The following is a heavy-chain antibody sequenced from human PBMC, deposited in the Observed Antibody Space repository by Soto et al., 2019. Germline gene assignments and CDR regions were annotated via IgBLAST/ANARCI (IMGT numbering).Heavy chain of an antibody. CDR1: GFSFTTAGVA. CDR2: IYYNDDR. CDR3: AHSDGGYEIIYFDF. J-gene: IGHJ4*02. Sequence: SGPTLVNPTQTLTLTCTFSGFSFTTAGVAVGWIRQPPGGALEWLTLIYYNDDRRFRPSLKTRLTITGDTSKNQVVLSLTNVDPGDTATYFCAHSDGGYEIIYFDFWGQGIPVTVSA. D-gene: IGHD5-12*01. V-gene: IGHV2-5*01.